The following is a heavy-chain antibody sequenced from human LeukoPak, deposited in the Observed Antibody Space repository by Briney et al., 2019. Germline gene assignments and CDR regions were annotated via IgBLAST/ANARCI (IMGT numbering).Heavy chain of an antibody. J-gene: IGHJ4*02. CDR3: AKDIENVPATALDY. D-gene: IGHD2-2*01. CDR1: GFTFDDYA. CDR2: ISWNSGSI. Sequence: GGSLRLSCAASGFTFDDYAMHWVRQAPGKGLEWVSGISWNSGSIGYADSEKGRFTISRDNAKNSLYLQMNSLRAEDTALYYCAKDIENVPATALDYWGQGTLVTVSS. V-gene: IGHV3-9*01.